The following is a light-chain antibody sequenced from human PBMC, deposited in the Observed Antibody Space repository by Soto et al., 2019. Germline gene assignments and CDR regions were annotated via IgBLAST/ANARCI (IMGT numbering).Light chain of an antibody. CDR2: AAS. CDR3: QQQGT. V-gene: IGKV1-9*01. J-gene: IGKJ2*01. Sequence: IPLTQSPSSLSASVGDRVTITCRSSQDISSSLAWYQQKPGNAPKLLIYAASTLQSGVTSRFSGGGSGTDFTLTISSLQPEDFATYYCQQQGTFGQGTKLESK. CDR1: QDISSS.